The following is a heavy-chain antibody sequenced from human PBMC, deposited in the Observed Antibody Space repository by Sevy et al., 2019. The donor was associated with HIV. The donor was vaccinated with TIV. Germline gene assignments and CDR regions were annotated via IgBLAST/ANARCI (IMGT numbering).Heavy chain of an antibody. J-gene: IGHJ6*02. D-gene: IGHD3-9*01. Sequence: GGSLRLSCAASGFTFDDYTMHWVRQAPGKGLEWVSLISWDGGSTYYADSVKGRFTISRDNSKNSLYLQMNSLRTEDTALYYCAKDTASPSMTGYYYGMDVWGQGTTVTVSS. V-gene: IGHV3-43*01. CDR1: GFTFDDYT. CDR2: ISWDGGST. CDR3: AKDTASPSMTGYYYGMDV.